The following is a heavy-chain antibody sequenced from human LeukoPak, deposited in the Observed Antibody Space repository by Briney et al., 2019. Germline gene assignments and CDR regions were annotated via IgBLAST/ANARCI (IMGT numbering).Heavy chain of an antibody. V-gene: IGHV3-33*06. J-gene: IGHJ4*02. Sequence: GGSLRLSCAASGFTFSSYGMHWVRQAPGKGLEWVAVIWYDGSNKYYADSVKGRFTISRDNSKNTLYLQMNSLRAEDTAVYYCAKDLDSGSPPGLWGQGTLVTVSS. CDR2: IWYDGSNK. CDR1: GFTFSSYG. D-gene: IGHD1-26*01. CDR3: AKDLDSGSPPGL.